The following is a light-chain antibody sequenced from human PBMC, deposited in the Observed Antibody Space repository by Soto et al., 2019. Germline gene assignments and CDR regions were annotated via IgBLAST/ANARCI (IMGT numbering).Light chain of an antibody. J-gene: IGLJ2*01. V-gene: IGLV2-14*01. Sequence: QSALTQPASVSGSPGQSITISCTGTSSDVGGSNYVSWYQQHPDKAPKLMIYEVSNRPSGVSNRFSGSKSGNTASLIISGLQAEDEADYYCSSYTSSSTLEIGGGTKLTVL. CDR2: EVS. CDR1: SSDVGGSNY. CDR3: SSYTSSSTLE.